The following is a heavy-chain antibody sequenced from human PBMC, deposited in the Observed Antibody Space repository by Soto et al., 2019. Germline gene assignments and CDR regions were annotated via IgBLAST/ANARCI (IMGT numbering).Heavy chain of an antibody. Sequence: SVKVSCKASGGTFSSYAISWVRQAPGQGLEWMGGIIPIFGTANYAQKFQGRVTITADESTSTAYMELSSLRSEDTAVYYCARVPNYYGSGSYLAYWGQGTLVTVSS. CDR1: GGTFSSYA. V-gene: IGHV1-69*13. CDR2: IIPIFGTA. J-gene: IGHJ4*02. D-gene: IGHD3-10*01. CDR3: ARVPNYYGSGSYLAY.